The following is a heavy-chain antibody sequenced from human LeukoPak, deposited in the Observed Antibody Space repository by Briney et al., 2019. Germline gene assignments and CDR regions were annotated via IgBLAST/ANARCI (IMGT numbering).Heavy chain of an antibody. J-gene: IGHJ3*02. Sequence: GGSLRLSCAASGFTFSSYWMHWVRQAPGKGLVWVSHINDDGSSTNYADSVKGRFTISRDNAKNTLYLQMNSLRAEDTAVYYCARGMFGAYAGGAFDMWGRGTTVTVSS. D-gene: IGHD3-3*02. CDR1: GFTFSSYW. V-gene: IGHV3-74*01. CDR3: ARGMFGAYAGGAFDM. CDR2: INDDGSST.